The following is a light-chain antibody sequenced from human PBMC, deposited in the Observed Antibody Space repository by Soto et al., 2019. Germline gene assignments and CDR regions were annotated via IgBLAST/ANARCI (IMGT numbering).Light chain of an antibody. Sequence: QSALTQPASVSGSPGQSITISCTGTTSDVGSYSLVSWYQQHPGKVPKLLIYEVSKRPSGVSNRFSGSKSANTASLTISGLQAEGEADYYCCSYAGSGTPYVFGTGTKVTV. CDR1: TSDVGSYSL. V-gene: IGLV2-23*02. CDR2: EVS. CDR3: CSYAGSGTPYV. J-gene: IGLJ1*01.